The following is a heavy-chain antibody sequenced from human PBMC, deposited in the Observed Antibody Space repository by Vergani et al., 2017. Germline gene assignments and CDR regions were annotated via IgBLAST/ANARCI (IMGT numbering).Heavy chain of an antibody. CDR1: GYSLTELT. CDR3: AREQWLPIDYFDY. D-gene: IGHD6-19*01. Sequence: QVQLVQSGSEVRKPGASVKVSCQVSGYSLTELTIHWVRQAPGKGLEWMGWISAYNGNTNYAQKLQGRVTMTTDTSTSTAYMELRSLRSDDTAVYYCAREQWLPIDYFDYWGQGTLVTVSS. CDR2: ISAYNGNT. J-gene: IGHJ4*02. V-gene: IGHV1-18*01.